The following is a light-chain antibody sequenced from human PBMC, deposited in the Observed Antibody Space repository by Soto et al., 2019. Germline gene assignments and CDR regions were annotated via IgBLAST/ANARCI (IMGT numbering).Light chain of an antibody. Sequence: QSVLPQPPSASGTPGQRVAISCSGNSSNIGNNYVYWYQQFPGMAPKLIIYSDRQRPPGVPDRFSGSKSGTSASLAIRGLRSEDEADYHCASRDDTLGGPVFGGGTQLTVL. V-gene: IGLV1-47*02. J-gene: IGLJ3*02. CDR3: ASRDDTLGGPV. CDR2: SDR. CDR1: SSNIGNNY.